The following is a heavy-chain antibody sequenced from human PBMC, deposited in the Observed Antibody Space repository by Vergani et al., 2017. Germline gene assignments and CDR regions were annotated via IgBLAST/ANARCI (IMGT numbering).Heavy chain of an antibody. CDR1: GGSISSSSYY. J-gene: IGHJ4*02. Sequence: QLQLQESGPGLVKPSETLSLTCTVSGGSISSSSYYWGWIRQPPGKGLEWIGSIYYSGSTYYNPSLKSRVTISVDTSKNQFSLKLSSVTAADTAVYYCATLHCSGYYFDYWGQGTLVTVSS. CDR3: ATLHCSGYYFDY. D-gene: IGHD3-3*01. CDR2: IYYSGST. V-gene: IGHV4-39*01.